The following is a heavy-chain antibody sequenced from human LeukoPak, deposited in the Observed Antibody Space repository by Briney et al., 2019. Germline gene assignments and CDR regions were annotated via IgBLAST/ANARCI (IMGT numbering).Heavy chain of an antibody. CDR3: ARVYGQYNWNSLDY. CDR1: GHTFTSYD. V-gene: IGHV1-8*01. J-gene: IGHJ4*02. Sequence: ASVKVSCKASGHTFTSYDINWVRQATGQGLEWMGWMNPNSGNTGYAQKFQGRVTMTRNTSISTAYMELSSLRSEDTAVYYCARVYGQYNWNSLDYWGQGTLVTVSS. CDR2: MNPNSGNT. D-gene: IGHD1-7*01.